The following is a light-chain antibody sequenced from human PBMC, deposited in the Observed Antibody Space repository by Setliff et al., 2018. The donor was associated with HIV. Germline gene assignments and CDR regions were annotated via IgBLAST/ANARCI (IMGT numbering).Light chain of an antibody. V-gene: IGLV2-14*01. CDR1: SSDVGAYNF. CDR2: EVN. Sequence: QSVLAQPASVSGSPGQSITFSCTGTSSDVGAYNFVSWYQQHPGRAPKLVIYEVNRRPSGVSNRFSGSKSGDTASLTISGLQAEDEADYYCSSYAGSSTYVFGTGTKVTVL. J-gene: IGLJ1*01. CDR3: SSYAGSSTYV.